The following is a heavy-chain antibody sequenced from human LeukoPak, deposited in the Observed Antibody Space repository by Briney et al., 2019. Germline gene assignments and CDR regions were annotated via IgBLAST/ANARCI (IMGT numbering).Heavy chain of an antibody. Sequence: GGSLRLSCAASGFTFSSYWMHWVRQAPGKGLMWVSCINTDGSVTRYADSVKGRFTISRDNAKNTLYLQMNSLRAEDTATYYCAMGGMSVRRFDPWGQGTLVTVSS. J-gene: IGHJ5*02. CDR1: GFTFSSYW. CDR3: AMGGMSVRRFDP. D-gene: IGHD6-6*01. V-gene: IGHV3-74*01. CDR2: INTDGSVT.